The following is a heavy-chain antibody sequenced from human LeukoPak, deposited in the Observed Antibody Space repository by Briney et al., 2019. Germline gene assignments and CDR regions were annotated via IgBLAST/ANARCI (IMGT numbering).Heavy chain of an antibody. D-gene: IGHD6-19*01. J-gene: IGHJ5*02. CDR1: GGSISSYY. V-gene: IGHV4-34*01. Sequence: PSETLSLTCTVSGGSISSYYWSWIRQPPGKGLEWIGEINHSGSTNYNPSLKSRVTISVDTSKNQFSLKLSSVTAADTAVYYCARQGYSSGWYNWFDPWGQGTLVTVSS. CDR3: ARQGYSSGWYNWFDP. CDR2: INHSGST.